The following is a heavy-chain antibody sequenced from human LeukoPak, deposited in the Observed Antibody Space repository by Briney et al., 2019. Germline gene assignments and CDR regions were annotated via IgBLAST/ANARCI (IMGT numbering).Heavy chain of an antibody. D-gene: IGHD2-15*01. CDR1: GFTFTNYN. Sequence: PGGSLRLSCAASGFTFTNYNMNWVRQAPGKGLEWVSSITSGSRYIYYGDSVKARFTISRDNSKNTLYLQMNTLRAEDTAVYYCARSGLNRFDSWGQGTLVTVSS. V-gene: IGHV3-21*04. J-gene: IGHJ4*02. CDR3: ARSGLNRFDS. CDR2: ITSGSRYI.